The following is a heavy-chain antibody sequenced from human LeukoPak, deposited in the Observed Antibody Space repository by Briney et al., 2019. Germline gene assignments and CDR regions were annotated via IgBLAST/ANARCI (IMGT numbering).Heavy chain of an antibody. CDR2: IYPSDSDT. D-gene: IGHD6-13*01. CDR1: GYSFTNYW. CDR3: ARRGTGYSRTWYVDY. V-gene: IGHV5-51*01. J-gene: IGHJ4*02. Sequence: GESLKISCKGSGYSFTNYWIGWVRQMPGKGLEWMGIIYPSDSDTRYSPSFQGQVTISADKSISTAYLQWSSLKASDTAMYYCARRGTGYSRTWYVDYWGQGTLVTVSS.